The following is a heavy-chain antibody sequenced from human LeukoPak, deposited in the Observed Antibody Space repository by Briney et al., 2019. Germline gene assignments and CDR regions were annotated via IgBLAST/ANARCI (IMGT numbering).Heavy chain of an antibody. J-gene: IGHJ3*02. Sequence: GASVKVSCKASGGTFSSYAISWVRQAPGQGLEWMGRIIPIFGTANYAQKFQGGVTITTDESTSTAYMELSSLRSEDTAVYYCARPSVVVAASGAFDIWGQGTMVTVSS. CDR2: IIPIFGTA. CDR3: ARPSVVVAASGAFDI. D-gene: IGHD2-15*01. CDR1: GGTFSSYA. V-gene: IGHV1-69*05.